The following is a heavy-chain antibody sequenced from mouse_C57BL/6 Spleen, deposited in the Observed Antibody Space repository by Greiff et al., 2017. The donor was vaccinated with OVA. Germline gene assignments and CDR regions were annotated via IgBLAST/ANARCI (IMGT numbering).Heavy chain of an antibody. Sequence: QVQLKQSGAELVRPGASVTLSCTASGYTFTDYEMHWVKQTPVHGLEWIGAIDPETGGTAYNQKFKGKAILTADKSSSTAYMELRSLTSEDSAVYYCTRNCDYWGQGTTLTVSS. CDR1: GYTFTDYE. CDR2: IDPETGGT. J-gene: IGHJ2*01. V-gene: IGHV1-15*01. CDR3: TRNCDY.